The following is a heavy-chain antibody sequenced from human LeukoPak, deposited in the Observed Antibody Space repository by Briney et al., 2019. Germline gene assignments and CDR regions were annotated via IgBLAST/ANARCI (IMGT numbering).Heavy chain of an antibody. Sequence: SDTLSLTCTVSGGTISGYYWSWIRQSPGKGLEWIGHFYYSGTTNYSPSLKSRVTISVDTSKDEFSLKLNSVTAADTAVYFCARSSIGDWYFDLWGRGTLVTVSS. CDR3: ARSSIGDWYFDL. V-gene: IGHV4-59*07. CDR1: GGTISGYY. D-gene: IGHD6-6*01. CDR2: FYYSGTT. J-gene: IGHJ2*01.